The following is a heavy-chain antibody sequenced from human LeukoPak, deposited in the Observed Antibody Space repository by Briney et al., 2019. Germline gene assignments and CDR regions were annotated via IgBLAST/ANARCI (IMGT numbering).Heavy chain of an antibody. D-gene: IGHD1-26*01. CDR2: IKSKTDGGTT. CDR3: TTFLVVGALFDY. V-gene: IGHV3-15*01. J-gene: IGHJ4*02. CDR1: GFTFSGSA. Sequence: PGGPLRLSCAASGFTFSGSAMHWVRQAPGKGLEWVGRIKSKTDGGTTDYAAPVKGRFTISRDDSKNTLYLQMHRLKTEDTAVYYCTTFLVVGALFDYWGEGTLVTVSS.